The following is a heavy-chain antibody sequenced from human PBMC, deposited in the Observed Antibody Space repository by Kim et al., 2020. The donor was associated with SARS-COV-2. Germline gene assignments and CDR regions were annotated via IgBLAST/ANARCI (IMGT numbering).Heavy chain of an antibody. Sequence: SETLSLTCTVSGGSISSYYWSWIRQPPGKGLEWIGYIYYSGSTNYNPSLKSRATISVDTSKNQFSLKLSSVTAADTAVYYCARSAGTRDYFDYWSQGTLVTVSS. CDR3: ARSAGTRDYFDY. CDR2: IYYSGST. V-gene: IGHV4-59*01. D-gene: IGHD1-1*01. J-gene: IGHJ4*02. CDR1: GGSISSYY.